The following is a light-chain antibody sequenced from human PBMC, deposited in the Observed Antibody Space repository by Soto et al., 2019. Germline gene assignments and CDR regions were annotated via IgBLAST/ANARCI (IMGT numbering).Light chain of an antibody. J-gene: IGKJ4*01. CDR1: QSVSSSY. Sequence: ESELTQSPGTLSFPPGERATLSYRDSQSVSSSYLTWYQQKGGQAPRLLIYGASSRATGTPDRFSGSGSGTDFTLTISRLEPEDFVVYYCQYYGHSPPVTFGGGTKVDIK. CDR2: GAS. V-gene: IGKV3-20*01. CDR3: QYYGHSPPVT.